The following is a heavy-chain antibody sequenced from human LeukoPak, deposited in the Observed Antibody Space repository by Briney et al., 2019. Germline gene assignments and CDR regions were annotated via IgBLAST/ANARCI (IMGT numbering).Heavy chain of an antibody. J-gene: IGHJ4*02. D-gene: IGHD3-22*01. CDR3: ARERGSGYYYLFDY. CDR2: IKSKTDGGTT. CDR1: GFTFSNAW. Sequence: GGSLRLSCAASGFTFSNAWMSWVRQAPGKGLEWVGRIKSKTDGGTTDYAAPVKGRFTISRDNAKNSLYLQMNSLRAEDTAVYYCARERGSGYYYLFDYWGQGTLVTVSS. V-gene: IGHV3-15*01.